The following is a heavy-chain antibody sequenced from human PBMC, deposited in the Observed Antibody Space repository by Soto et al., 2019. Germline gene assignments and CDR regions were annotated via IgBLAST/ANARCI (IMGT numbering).Heavy chain of an antibody. CDR2: GTGSGGST. V-gene: IGHV3-23*01. J-gene: IGHJ4*02. D-gene: IGHD3-16*01. CDR3: AKSDYVWGRKSSYYFAY. Sequence: EVQLLESGGASVQPGGSLRLSCASSGFIFGNYAMTWVRQAPGKGLEWVSAGTGSGGSTYYADSVNGRFSISRDNSKNTLHLQMNALRAEETAVYYCAKSDYVWGRKSSYYFAYWGQGTLVTVS. CDR1: GFIFGNYA.